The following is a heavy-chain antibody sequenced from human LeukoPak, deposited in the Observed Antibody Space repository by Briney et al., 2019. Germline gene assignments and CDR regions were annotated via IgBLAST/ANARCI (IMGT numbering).Heavy chain of an antibody. Sequence: PGGSLRLSCAASGFTFSSYAMHWVRQAPGKGLGYVSAISSNGGSTYYANSVKGRFTISRDNSKNTLYLQMGSLRAEDMAVYYCARSGATYYWYFDLWGRGTLVTVSS. J-gene: IGHJ2*01. CDR3: ARSGATYYWYFDL. CDR2: ISSNGGST. V-gene: IGHV3-64*01. D-gene: IGHD1-26*01. CDR1: GFTFSSYA.